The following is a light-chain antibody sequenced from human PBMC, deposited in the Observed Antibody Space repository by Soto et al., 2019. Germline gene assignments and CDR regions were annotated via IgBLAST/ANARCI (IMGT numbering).Light chain of an antibody. CDR1: RRFTSTY. Sequence: EFVMTQYPATLSVSPGGRATLSCRASRRFTSTYLGWYQQKPGQAPRLLIYAASSRATGIPDRFSGSGSGTDFTLTIDGLEPEDFVVYYCQQYGCSPITFGQGTRLEIK. CDR2: AAS. V-gene: IGKV3-20*01. J-gene: IGKJ5*01. CDR3: QQYGCSPIT.